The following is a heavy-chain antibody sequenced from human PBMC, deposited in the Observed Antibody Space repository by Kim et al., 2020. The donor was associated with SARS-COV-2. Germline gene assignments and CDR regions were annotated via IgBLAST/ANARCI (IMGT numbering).Heavy chain of an antibody. D-gene: IGHD6-19*01. V-gene: IGHV4-30-4*01. J-gene: IGHJ4*02. CDR2: TYYSGST. CDR1: GGSISSGDYY. Sequence: SETLSLTCTVSGGSISSGDYYWSWIRQPPGKGLEWIGYTYYSGSTYYNPSLKSRVTISLDTSKSQFSLKLTSVTAADTAFYYCARGGGGRWLVPPDYWGQGTLVTVSS. CDR3: ARGGGGRWLVPPDY.